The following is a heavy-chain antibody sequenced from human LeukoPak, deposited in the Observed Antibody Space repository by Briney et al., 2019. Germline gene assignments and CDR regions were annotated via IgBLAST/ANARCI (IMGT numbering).Heavy chain of an antibody. Sequence: GGSLRLSCAASGFTFSNSDMHWVREAPGKGLEWVALISEVGSNKYYGDSVKGRFTISRDNSKNMLYLQMNSLRVDDTAVYFCANGGCSSTTCYARDVLLSDYWGQGTLVTVSS. J-gene: IGHJ4*02. V-gene: IGHV3-30*18. CDR2: ISEVGSNK. D-gene: IGHD2-2*01. CDR3: ANGGCSSTTCYARDVLLSDY. CDR1: GFTFSNSD.